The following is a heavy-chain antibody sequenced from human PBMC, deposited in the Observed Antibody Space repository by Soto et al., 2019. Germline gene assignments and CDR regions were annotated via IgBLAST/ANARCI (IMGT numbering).Heavy chain of an antibody. CDR3: ARAYEQQPGSYHMDV. V-gene: IGHV1-2*04. J-gene: IGHJ6*03. D-gene: IGHD6-13*01. CDR1: GYTFTGYY. Sequence: ASVKVSCKASGYTFTGYYMHWVRQAPGQGLEWMGWINPNSGGTNYAQKFQGWVTMTRDTSISTAYMELSRLRSDDTAVYYCARAYEQQPGSYHMDVWGKGTTVTVSS. CDR2: INPNSGGT.